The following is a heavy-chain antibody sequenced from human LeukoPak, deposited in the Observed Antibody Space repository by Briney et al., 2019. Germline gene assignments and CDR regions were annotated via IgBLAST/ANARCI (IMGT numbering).Heavy chain of an antibody. CDR1: GHTFTGYY. D-gene: IGHD6-19*01. V-gene: IGHV1-2*02. CDR2: INPNSGGT. CDR3: AQSSGWDSLKY. J-gene: IGHJ4*02. Sequence: GESLKISCKASGHTFTGYYMHWVRQAPGQGLEWMGWINPNSGGTNHAQKFQGRVSMTRDTSISTAYMELSRLRSDDTAVYYCAQSSGWDSLKYWGQETLVTVSS.